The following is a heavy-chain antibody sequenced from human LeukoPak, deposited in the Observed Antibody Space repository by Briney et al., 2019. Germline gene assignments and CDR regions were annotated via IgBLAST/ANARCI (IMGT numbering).Heavy chain of an antibody. Sequence: GASVKVSCKASGGTFSSYAISWVRQAPGQGLEWMGGIIPIFGTANYAQKFQGRVTITADESTSTAYMELSSLRSEDTAVYYCARRKDGYNYRVWFDPWGQGTLVTVSS. CDR3: ARRKDGYNYRVWFDP. CDR2: IIPIFGTA. J-gene: IGHJ5*02. CDR1: GGTFSSYA. V-gene: IGHV1-69*13. D-gene: IGHD5-24*01.